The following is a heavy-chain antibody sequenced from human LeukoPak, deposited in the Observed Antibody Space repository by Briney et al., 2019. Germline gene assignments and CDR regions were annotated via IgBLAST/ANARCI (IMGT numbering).Heavy chain of an antibody. CDR3: ARDVVPAAGGVYNWFDP. D-gene: IGHD2-2*01. CDR1: GFSLSTSGMR. V-gene: IGHV2-70*04. Sequence: SGPALVKPTQTLTLTCTFSGFSLSTSGMRVSWIRQPPGKALEWIARIDWDDDKFYSTSLKTRLTISKDTSKNQVVLTMTNMDPVDTATYYCARDVVPAAGGVYNWFDPWGQGTLVTVSS. J-gene: IGHJ5*02. CDR2: IDWDDDK.